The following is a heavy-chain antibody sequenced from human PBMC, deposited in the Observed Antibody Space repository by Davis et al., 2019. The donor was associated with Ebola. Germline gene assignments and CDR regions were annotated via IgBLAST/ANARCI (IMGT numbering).Heavy chain of an antibody. CDR1: GFTFSSYW. CDR2: IKQDGSEK. V-gene: IGHV3-7*01. CDR3: ARDERRWLRYGMDV. Sequence: GGSLRLSCAASGFTFSSYWMSWVHQAPGKGLEWVANIKQDGSEKYYVDSVKGRFTISRDNAKNSLYLQMNSLRAEDTAVYYCARDERRWLRYGMDVWGKGTTVTVSS. J-gene: IGHJ6*04. D-gene: IGHD5-24*01.